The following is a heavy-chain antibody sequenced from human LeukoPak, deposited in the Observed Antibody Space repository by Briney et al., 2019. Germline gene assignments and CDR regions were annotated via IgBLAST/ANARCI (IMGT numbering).Heavy chain of an antibody. V-gene: IGHV1-69*04. D-gene: IGHD3-10*01. Sequence: SVKVSCKASGYTFTSYGISWVRQAPGQGLEWMGRIIPILGIANYAQKFQGRVTITADKSTSTAYMELSSLRSEDTAVYYCARVNMVLSWFDPWGQGTLVTVSS. J-gene: IGHJ5*02. CDR1: GYTFTSYG. CDR2: IIPILGIA. CDR3: ARVNMVLSWFDP.